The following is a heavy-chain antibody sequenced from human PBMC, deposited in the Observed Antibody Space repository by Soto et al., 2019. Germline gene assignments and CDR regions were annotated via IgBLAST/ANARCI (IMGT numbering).Heavy chain of an antibody. CDR1: GGSVSSGRYY. CDR2: IYYSGST. CDR3: ARGDCSGGTCNYYYYYGVAV. Sequence: SETLSLTCAVSGGSVSSGRYYWSWIRQPPGKGLEWIGYIYYSGSTNYNPSLKGRVTISVDTSKNQFSLKLSSVTAADTAVYYCARGDCSGGTCNYYYYYGVAVWGPGTTVTAP. V-gene: IGHV4-61*01. D-gene: IGHD2-15*01. J-gene: IGHJ6*02.